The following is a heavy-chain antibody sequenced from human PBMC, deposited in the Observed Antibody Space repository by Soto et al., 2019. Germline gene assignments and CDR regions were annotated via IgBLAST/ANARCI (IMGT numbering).Heavy chain of an antibody. V-gene: IGHV3-9*01. CDR3: SKTDAFDI. CDR1: GFTFDDYA. CDR2: ISWNSGSI. J-gene: IGHJ3*02. Sequence: EVQLVESGGGLVQPGRSLRLSCAASGFTFDDYAMHWVRQAPGKGLEWVSGISWNSGSIGYADSVKGRFTLSRDNAKNSLYLQMNSLGAEDTALYYCSKTDAFDIWGQGTMVTVSS.